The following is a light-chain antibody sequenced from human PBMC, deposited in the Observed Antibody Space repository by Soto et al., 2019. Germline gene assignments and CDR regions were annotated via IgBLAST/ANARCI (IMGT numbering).Light chain of an antibody. CDR2: AAS. J-gene: IGKJ5*01. CDR1: QSISSY. CDR3: QQSYSTPIT. Sequence: DSHMSHSPSSLSASVRARVTITCRASQSISSYLNWYQQKPGKAPKLLIYAASSLQSGVPSRFSGSGSGTDFTLTISSLQPEDFATYYCQQSYSTPITFGQGTRLEI. V-gene: IGKV1-39*01.